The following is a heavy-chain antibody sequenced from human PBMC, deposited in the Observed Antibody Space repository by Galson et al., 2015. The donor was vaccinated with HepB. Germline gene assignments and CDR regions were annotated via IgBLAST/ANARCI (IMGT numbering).Heavy chain of an antibody. CDR3: TTDPVDYGDYFDY. D-gene: IGHD3-16*01. CDR2: IKSKTDGGTT. V-gene: IGHV3-15*01. Sequence: SLRLSCAASGFTFSNAWMSWVRQAPGKGLEWVGRIKSKTDGGTTDYAAPVKGGFTISRDDSKNTLYLQMNSLKTEDTAVYYCTTDPVDYGDYFDYWGQGTLVTVSS. J-gene: IGHJ4*02. CDR1: GFTFSNAW.